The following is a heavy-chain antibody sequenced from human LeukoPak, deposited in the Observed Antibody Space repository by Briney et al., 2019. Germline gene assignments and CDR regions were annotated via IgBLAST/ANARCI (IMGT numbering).Heavy chain of an antibody. J-gene: IGHJ4*02. CDR2: IYTSGST. Sequence: SETPSLTCTVSGGSISSGSYYWSWIRQPAGKGLEWIGRIYTSGSTNYNPSLKSRVTISVDTSKNQFSLKLSSVTAADTAVYYCARGLSSGWYSIFDYWGQGTLVTVSS. V-gene: IGHV4-61*02. CDR3: ARGLSSGWYSIFDY. CDR1: GGSISSGSYY. D-gene: IGHD6-19*01.